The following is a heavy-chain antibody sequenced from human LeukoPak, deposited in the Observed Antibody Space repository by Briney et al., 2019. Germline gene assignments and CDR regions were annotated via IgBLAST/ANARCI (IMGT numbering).Heavy chain of an antibody. Sequence: PGGSLRLSCAASGFTFSSYAMSWVRQAPGKGLEWVSAISGSGGSTYYADSVKGRFTISRDNSKNTLYLQMNSLRAEDTAVYYCARDLVIAARRGNYFDYWGQGTLVTVSS. V-gene: IGHV3-23*01. CDR2: ISGSGGST. CDR3: ARDLVIAARRGNYFDY. CDR1: GFTFSSYA. D-gene: IGHD6-6*01. J-gene: IGHJ4*02.